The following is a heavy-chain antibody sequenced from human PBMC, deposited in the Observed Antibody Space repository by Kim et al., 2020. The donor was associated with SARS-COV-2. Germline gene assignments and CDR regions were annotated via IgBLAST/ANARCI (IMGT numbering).Heavy chain of an antibody. J-gene: IGHJ6*02. D-gene: IGHD6-19*01. CDR2: ISSSSSTI. Sequence: GGSLRLSCAASGFTFSSYSMNWVRQAPGKGLEWVSYISSSSSTIYYADSVKGRFTISRDNAKNSLYLQMNSLRDEDTAVYYCARAAGYSSGWYGVGRSYYYYGMDVWGQGTTVTVSS. V-gene: IGHV3-48*02. CDR1: GFTFSSYS. CDR3: ARAAGYSSGWYGVGRSYYYYGMDV.